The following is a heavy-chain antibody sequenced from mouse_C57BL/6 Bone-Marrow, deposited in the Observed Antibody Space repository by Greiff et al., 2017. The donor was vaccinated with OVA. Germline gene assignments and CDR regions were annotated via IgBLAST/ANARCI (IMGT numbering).Heavy chain of an antibody. J-gene: IGHJ4*01. V-gene: IGHV5-6*01. CDR2: ISSGGSYT. Sequence: EVQLVESGGDLVKPGGSLKLSCAASGFTFSSYGMSWVRQTPDKRLEWVATISSGGSYTYYPDSVKGRFTISRDDAKNTLYRQMSRLKSEDTAMYYCARFPLDYAMDYWGQGTSDTVTS. CDR3: ARFPLDYAMDY. CDR1: GFTFSSYG. D-gene: IGHD3-1*01.